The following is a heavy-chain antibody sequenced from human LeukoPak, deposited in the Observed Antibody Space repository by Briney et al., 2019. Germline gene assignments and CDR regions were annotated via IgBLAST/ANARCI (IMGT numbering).Heavy chain of an antibody. CDR3: ARDGAPYDFWSGYLNWFDP. CDR1: GFTFSSYW. V-gene: IGHV3-21*01. CDR2: ISSSSSYI. J-gene: IGHJ5*02. D-gene: IGHD3-3*01. Sequence: GGSLRLSCAASGFTFSSYWMHWVRHAPGKGLVWVSSISSSSSYIYYADSVKGRFTISRDNAKNSLYLQMNSLRAEDTAVYYCARDGAPYDFWSGYLNWFDPWGQGTLVTVSS.